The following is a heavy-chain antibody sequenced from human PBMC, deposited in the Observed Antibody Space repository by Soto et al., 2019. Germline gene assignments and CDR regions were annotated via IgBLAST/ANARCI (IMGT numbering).Heavy chain of an antibody. D-gene: IGHD5-18*01. CDR3: ARGWTPAIQDY. V-gene: IGHV1-3*01. J-gene: IGHJ4*02. CDR2: INAGNGNT. Sequence: ASVKVSCKASGYTFTSYAMHWVRQAPGQRLEWMGWINAGNGNTKYSQKFQGRVTMTRDTSTSTVYMELSSLRSEDTAVYYCARGWTPAIQDYWGQGTLVTVSS. CDR1: GYTFTSYA.